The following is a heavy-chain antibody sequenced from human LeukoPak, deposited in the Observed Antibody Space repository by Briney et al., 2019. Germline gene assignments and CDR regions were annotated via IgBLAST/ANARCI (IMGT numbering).Heavy chain of an antibody. CDR2: FNPNSGGT. CDR3: ARDRGVITSRWYYYGMDV. CDR1: GYTFTGYY. J-gene: IGHJ6*02. Sequence: EASVKVSCKASGYTFTGYYIHWVRQAPGQGLEWMGWFNPNSGGTNYAQKFQGRVTMTRDTSISTAYMELSRLRPDDTAVYYCARDRGVITSRWYYYGMDVWGQGTTVTVSS. V-gene: IGHV1-2*02. D-gene: IGHD3-10*01.